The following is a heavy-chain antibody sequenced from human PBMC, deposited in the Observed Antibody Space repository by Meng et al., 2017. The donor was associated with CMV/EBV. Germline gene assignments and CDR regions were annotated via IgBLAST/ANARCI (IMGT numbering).Heavy chain of an antibody. CDR3: ARDNIPAAPNYYGMDV. CDR2: ISSSSSYI. Sequence: GGSLRLSCAASGFTFSSYSMNWVRQAPGKGLEWVSSISSSSSYIYYADSVKGRFTISRDNAKNSLYLQMNSLRAEDTAVCYCARDNIPAAPNYYGMDVWGQGTTVTVSS. D-gene: IGHD2-2*01. V-gene: IGHV3-21*01. J-gene: IGHJ6*02. CDR1: GFTFSSYS.